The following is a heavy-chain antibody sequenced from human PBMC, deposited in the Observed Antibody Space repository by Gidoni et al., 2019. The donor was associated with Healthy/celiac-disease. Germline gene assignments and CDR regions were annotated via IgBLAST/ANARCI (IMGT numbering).Heavy chain of an antibody. CDR2: IGTAGDT. CDR1: GFTFSSSD. Sequence: EVQPVESGGGLVQPGGFLRLSCAASGFTFSSSDMQWVRQATGKGLEWVSAIGTAGDTYYPGSVKGRFTISRENDKNSLYLQMNSLRAGDTAVYYCARGQQGYCSGGSCYYYGMDVWGQGTTVTVSS. V-gene: IGHV3-13*04. J-gene: IGHJ6*02. D-gene: IGHD2-15*01. CDR3: ARGQQGYCSGGSCYYYGMDV.